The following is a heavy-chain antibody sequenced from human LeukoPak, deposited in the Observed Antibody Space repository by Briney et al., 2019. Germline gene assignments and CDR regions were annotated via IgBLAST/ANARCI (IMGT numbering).Heavy chain of an antibody. J-gene: IGHJ4*02. CDR2: ISSSSSYI. CDR1: GFTFSSYS. V-gene: IGHV3-21*01. D-gene: IGHD1-14*01. CDR3: ASTVLPEAADYFDY. Sequence: PGGSLRLSCAASGFTFSSYSMNWVRQAPGKGLEWVSSISSSSSYIYYADSVKGRFTISRDNAKNSLYLQMNSLRAEDTAVYYCASTVLPEAADYFDYWGQGTLVTVSS.